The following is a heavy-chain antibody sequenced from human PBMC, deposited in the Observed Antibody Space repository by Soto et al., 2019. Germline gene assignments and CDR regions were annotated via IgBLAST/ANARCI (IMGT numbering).Heavy chain of an antibody. CDR1: CGSISSSIYH. CDR2: IDYSGTT. CDR3: ARRTNTAGGWFDS. D-gene: IGHD6-13*01. Sequence: SETLSLTCTVSCGSISSSIYHWGWIRQPPGKGLDWIGSIDYSGTTFYNASLNSRVTISADTSKNQFSLKLSSVTAADTALYYCARRTNTAGGWFDSWGQGALVT. J-gene: IGHJ5*01. V-gene: IGHV4-39*01.